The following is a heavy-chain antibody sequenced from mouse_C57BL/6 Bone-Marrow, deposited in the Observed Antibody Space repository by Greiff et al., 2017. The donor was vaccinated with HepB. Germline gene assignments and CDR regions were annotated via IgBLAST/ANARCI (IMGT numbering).Heavy chain of an antibody. CDR1: GYTFASYW. Sequence: QVQLQQPGAELVMPGASVKLSCKASGYTFASYWMHWVKQRPGQGLEWIGEIDPSDSYTNYNQKFKGKSTLTLDKSSSPAYMQLISLTSEASAVYYCARYGYYGSPYWYFDVWGTGTTVTVSS. D-gene: IGHD1-1*01. CDR2: IDPSDSYT. V-gene: IGHV1-69*01. CDR3: ARYGYYGSPYWYFDV. J-gene: IGHJ1*03.